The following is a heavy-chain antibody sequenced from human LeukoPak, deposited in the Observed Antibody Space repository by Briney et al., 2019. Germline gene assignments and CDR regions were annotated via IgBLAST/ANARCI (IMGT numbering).Heavy chain of an antibody. D-gene: IGHD3-10*01. J-gene: IGHJ5*02. V-gene: IGHV1-2*02. CDR3: ARAGAMVRGVIKYNWFDP. Sequence: VASAKVSCKAPGYTFTGYYMHWVRQAPGQGLEWMGWINPNSGGTNYAQKFQGRVTMTRDTSISTAYMELSRQRSEDTAVYYCARAGAMVRGVIKYNWFDPWGQGTLVTVSS. CDR1: GYTFTGYY. CDR2: INPNSGGT.